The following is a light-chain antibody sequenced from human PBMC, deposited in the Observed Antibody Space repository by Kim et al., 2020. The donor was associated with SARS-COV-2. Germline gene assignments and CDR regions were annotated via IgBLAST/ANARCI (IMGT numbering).Light chain of an antibody. V-gene: IGLV1-44*01. CDR3: AAWDDSLNGLV. J-gene: IGLJ3*02. Sequence: QRVTISCSGSTTNIGSNTVNCYQRFPGTAPQRLIYTNDQRPSEVPDRFSGSKSGTSASLAISGLQSEDEADYICAAWDDSLNGLVFGGGTQLTVL. CDR2: TND. CDR1: TTNIGSNT.